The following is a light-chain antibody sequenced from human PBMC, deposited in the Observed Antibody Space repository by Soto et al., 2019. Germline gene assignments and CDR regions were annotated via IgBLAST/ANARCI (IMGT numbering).Light chain of an antibody. CDR3: QQYYTYST. CDR2: DAS. V-gene: IGKV1-5*01. Sequence: DIQMTQSPSTLSASVGERVTITCLSSQTISYWLAWYQQKPGKAPKLLIHDASSLESGVPSRFSGSRSGTEFTLTISSLQPEDSATYHCQQYYTYSTFGQGTKVDIK. J-gene: IGKJ1*01. CDR1: QTISYW.